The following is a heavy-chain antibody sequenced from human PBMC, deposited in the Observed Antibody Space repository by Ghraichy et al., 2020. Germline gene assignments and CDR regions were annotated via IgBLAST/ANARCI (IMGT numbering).Heavy chain of an antibody. D-gene: IGHD3-10*02. Sequence: GGSLRLSCAASGFNFYSYAMHWVRQAPGKGPEWVAVISYDAINKFYADSVKGRFTISRDDSKNMLYLQMSSLRADDTAMYYCARVFGMSYFDSWGQGTLVTVSS. CDR3: ARVFGMSYFDS. J-gene: IGHJ4*02. CDR2: ISYDAINK. CDR1: GFNFYSYA. V-gene: IGHV3-30*15.